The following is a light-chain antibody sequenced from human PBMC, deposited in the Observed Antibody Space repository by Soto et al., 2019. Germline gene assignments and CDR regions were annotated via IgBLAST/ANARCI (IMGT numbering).Light chain of an antibody. Sequence: QSVLTQPPSASGTPGQRVTISCSGSSSNIGNNYVHWYQQLPGTAPKLLIYRNDQRPSGVPDRFSGSKSGTSASLAISGLRSEDETEYYCTTWDDSLSAVVFGGGTKVTVL. CDR3: TTWDDSLSAVV. V-gene: IGLV1-47*01. J-gene: IGLJ2*01. CDR2: RND. CDR1: SSNIGNNY.